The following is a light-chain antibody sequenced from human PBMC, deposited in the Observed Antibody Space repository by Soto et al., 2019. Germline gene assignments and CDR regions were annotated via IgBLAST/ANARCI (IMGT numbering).Light chain of an antibody. CDR2: GAS. Sequence: DIQMTQSPSSLSASVGDRVTITCRASQGIRSDLGWYQQKPGIAPKRLMYGASSLQSGVASRFSGSGSGTEFTLTISSLQPEDFATYYCLQHNTYPYTFGQGTKLEIQ. CDR3: LQHNTYPYT. CDR1: QGIRSD. J-gene: IGKJ2*01. V-gene: IGKV1-17*01.